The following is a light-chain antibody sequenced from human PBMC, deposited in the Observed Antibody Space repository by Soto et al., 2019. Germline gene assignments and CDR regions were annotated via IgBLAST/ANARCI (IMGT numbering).Light chain of an antibody. Sequence: DIVMTQSPDSLAVSLGESATISCKSSQSILYNSNNRNYLAWYQQKPGQPPKLLISWASTRESGVPDRFSGSGSVTDFTLTLSRLQAEDVAVYYCQQHFSTPRTFGQGTQVEI. J-gene: IGKJ1*01. CDR2: WAS. V-gene: IGKV4-1*01. CDR3: QQHFSTPRT. CDR1: QSILYNSNNRNY.